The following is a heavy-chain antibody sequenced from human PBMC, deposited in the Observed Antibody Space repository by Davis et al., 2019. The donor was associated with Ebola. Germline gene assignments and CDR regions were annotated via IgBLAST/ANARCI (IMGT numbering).Heavy chain of an antibody. CDR1: GGSVSGYH. CDR2: IYYRGSS. J-gene: IGHJ4*02. CDR3: ARGPLRIAAAGSAFDY. V-gene: IGHV4-59*02. D-gene: IGHD6-13*01. Sequence: MPSETLSLTCAVYGGSVSGYHWSWIRQPPGKGLEWIGYIYYRGSSHYNPSLKSRVTISVDTSKNQFSLNLSSMTAADTAVYYCARGPLRIAAAGSAFDYWGQGTLVTVSS.